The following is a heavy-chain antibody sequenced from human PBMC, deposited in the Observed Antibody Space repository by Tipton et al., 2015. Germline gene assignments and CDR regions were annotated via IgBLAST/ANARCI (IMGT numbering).Heavy chain of an antibody. D-gene: IGHD6-19*01. V-gene: IGHV3-7*04. CDR2: IKEDGSEK. CDR3: ARGKGRYSGWYFFNF. CDR1: GFSFSGYS. Sequence: SLRLSCAASGFSFSGYSMSWVRQAPGKGLEWVANIKEDGSEKYYVDSVKGRFTISRDNAKNSLYLQMNSLRAEDTAVYYCARGKGRYSGWYFFNFWGQGTLVAVSS. J-gene: IGHJ4*02.